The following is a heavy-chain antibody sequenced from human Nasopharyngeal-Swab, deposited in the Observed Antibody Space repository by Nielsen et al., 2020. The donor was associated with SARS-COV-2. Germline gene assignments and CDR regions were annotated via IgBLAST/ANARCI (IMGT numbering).Heavy chain of an antibody. Sequence: ETVSLTCTVSGGSISSYYWSWIRQPPGKGLEWIGYIYYSGSTNYNPSLKSRVTISVDTSKNQFSLKLSSVTAADTAVYYCASGGSSWYGDWFDPWGQGTLVTVSS. V-gene: IGHV4-59*01. CDR2: IYYSGST. J-gene: IGHJ5*02. CDR3: ASGGSSWYGDWFDP. D-gene: IGHD6-13*01. CDR1: GGSISSYY.